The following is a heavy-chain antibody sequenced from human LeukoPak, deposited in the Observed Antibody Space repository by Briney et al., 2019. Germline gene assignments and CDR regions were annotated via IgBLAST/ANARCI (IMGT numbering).Heavy chain of an antibody. V-gene: IGHV4-30-4*01. CDR2: IYYSGST. J-gene: IGHJ5*02. D-gene: IGHD3-10*01. CDR3: ATHVRGVIGFDP. CDR1: GGSISSGDYY. Sequence: SQTLSLTCTVSGGSISSGDYYWSWIRQPPGKGLEWIGYIYYSGSTYYNPSLKSRVTISVDTSKNQFSLKLSSVTAADTAVYYCATHVRGVIGFDPWGQGTLVTVSS.